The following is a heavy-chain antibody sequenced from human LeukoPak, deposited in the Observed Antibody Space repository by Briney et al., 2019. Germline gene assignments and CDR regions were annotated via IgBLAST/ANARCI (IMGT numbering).Heavy chain of an antibody. CDR1: GGSISSYY. J-gene: IGHJ4*02. Sequence: SETLSLTCTVSGGSISSYYWSWIRQPPGKGLEWVGYIYYSGSTNYNPPLKSRVTISVDTSKNQSSLKLSSVTAADTAVYYCARINSRPKRGYSGYDEVLFDYWGQGTLVTVSS. D-gene: IGHD5-12*01. CDR2: IYYSGST. CDR3: ARINSRPKRGYSGYDEVLFDY. V-gene: IGHV4-59*01.